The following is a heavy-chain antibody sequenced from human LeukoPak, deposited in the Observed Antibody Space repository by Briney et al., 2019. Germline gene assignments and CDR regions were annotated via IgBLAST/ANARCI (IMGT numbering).Heavy chain of an antibody. D-gene: IGHD3-22*01. CDR1: GGSISSYY. CDR3: ARDRDSSGLRDFDL. V-gene: IGHV4-59*01. J-gene: IGHJ2*01. CDR2: IYYSGNT. Sequence: SETLSLTCTVSGGSISSYYWSWIRQPPGKGLEWIGYIYYSGNTNYNPSLKSRVSISIDTSTNQFSLLLSSVTAADTAVYYCARDRDSSGLRDFDLWGRGTLVTVSA.